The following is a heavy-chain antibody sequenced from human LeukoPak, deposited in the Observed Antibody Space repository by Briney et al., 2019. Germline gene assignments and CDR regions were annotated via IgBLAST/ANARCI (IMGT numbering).Heavy chain of an antibody. V-gene: IGHV4-61*05. J-gene: IGHJ4*02. CDR2: IYYSGST. CDR3: ARGGSSGWSPIDY. D-gene: IGHD6-19*01. CDR1: GGSISSSSYY. Sequence: SETLSLTCTVSGGSISSSSYYWGWIRQPPGKGLEWIGYIYYSGSTNYNPSLKSRVTISVDTSKNQFSLKLSSVTAADTAVYYCARGGSSGWSPIDYWGQGTLVTVSS.